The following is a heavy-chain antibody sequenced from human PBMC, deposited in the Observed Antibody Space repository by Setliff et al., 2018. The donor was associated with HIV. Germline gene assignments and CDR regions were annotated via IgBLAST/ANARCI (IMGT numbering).Heavy chain of an antibody. CDR3: ARSISAVVIARYWYFDL. J-gene: IGHJ2*01. D-gene: IGHD2-21*01. Sequence: SETLSLTCTVSGGSISSHYWSWIRQPPGKGLEWIGYIYYSGSTNYNPSLKSRVTISVDTSKNQSSLKLSSVTAADTAVYYCARSISAVVIARYWYFDLWGRGTLVTVSS. CDR1: GGSISSHY. CDR2: IYYSGST. V-gene: IGHV4-59*11.